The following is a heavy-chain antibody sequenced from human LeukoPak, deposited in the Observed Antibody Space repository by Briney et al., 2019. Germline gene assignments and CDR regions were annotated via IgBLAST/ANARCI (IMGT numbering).Heavy chain of an antibody. CDR1: GFTFSSYW. CDR3: GSIGTYCGGDCYSGAFDY. V-gene: IGHV3-7*01. CDR2: IKQDGSEK. D-gene: IGHD2-21*02. Sequence: PGGSLRLSCAASGFTFSSYWMSWVRQAPGKGLEWVASIKQDGSEKYYVDSVKGRFTISRDNAKNSLYLQMNSLRAEDTAVYYCGSIGTYCGGDCYSGAFDYWGQGTLVTVSS. J-gene: IGHJ4*02.